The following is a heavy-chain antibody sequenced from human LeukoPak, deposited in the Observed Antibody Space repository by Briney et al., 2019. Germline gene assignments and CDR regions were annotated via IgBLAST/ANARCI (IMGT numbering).Heavy chain of an antibody. D-gene: IGHD5-18*01. CDR2: IKSKTDGGTT. V-gene: IGHV3-15*01. Sequence: GGSLRLSCAASGFTFSNAWMSWVRQAPGKGLEWVGRIKSKTDGGTTDYAAPVKGRFTISRDDSKNTLYLQMNSLKTEDTAVYYCTMLYGVNTAMVTENLDYWGQGTLVTVSS. CDR1: GFTFSNAW. CDR3: TMLYGVNTAMVTENLDY. J-gene: IGHJ4*02.